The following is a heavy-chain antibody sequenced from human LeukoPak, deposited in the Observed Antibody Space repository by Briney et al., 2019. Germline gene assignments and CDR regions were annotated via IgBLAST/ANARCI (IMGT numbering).Heavy chain of an antibody. V-gene: IGHV3-23*01. CDR2: IFPSGGEI. CDR1: GFTFSTFA. J-gene: IGHJ4*02. Sequence: GGSLRLSCAASGFTFSTFAMIWVRQPPGKGLEWVSSIFPSGGEIHYADSVRGRFTISRDNSKSTLSLQMNSLRAEDTAVYYCAKALRFTSRHGFDYWGQGTLVTVSS. CDR3: AKALRFTSRHGFDY. D-gene: IGHD2-2*01.